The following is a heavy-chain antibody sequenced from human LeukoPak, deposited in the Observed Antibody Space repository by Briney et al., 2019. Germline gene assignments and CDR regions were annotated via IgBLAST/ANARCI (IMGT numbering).Heavy chain of an antibody. V-gene: IGHV4-59*08. Sequence: PSETLSLTCAVSGDSINSFYWSWIRQPPGKGLEWIGYVFHTGDTNSNPSLKSRVTVSLDTSTSQVSLRLTSVTAADTAVYYCARHPFATPFDHWGRGILVTVSP. J-gene: IGHJ4*02. CDR3: ARHPFATPFDH. CDR1: GDSINSFY. CDR2: VFHTGDT. D-gene: IGHD2-15*01.